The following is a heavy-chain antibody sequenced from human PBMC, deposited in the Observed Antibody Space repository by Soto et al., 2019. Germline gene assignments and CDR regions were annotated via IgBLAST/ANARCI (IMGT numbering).Heavy chain of an antibody. V-gene: IGHV4-39*01. J-gene: IGHJ4*02. CDR3: ESLLALMDTAMALDY. CDR2: IYYSGST. Sequence: QLQLQESGPGLVKPSETLSLTCTVSGGSISSSGYYWGWIRQPPGKGLEWIGSIYYSGSTYYNPSNKSRVTISVDTSKTQFSRKLTTVTGAHTAVYYCESLLALMDTAMALDYWGQGTLVTLSS. D-gene: IGHD5-18*01. CDR1: GGSISSSGYY.